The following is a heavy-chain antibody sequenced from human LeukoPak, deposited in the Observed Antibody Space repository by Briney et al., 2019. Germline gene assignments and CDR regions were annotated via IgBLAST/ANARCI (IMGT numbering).Heavy chain of an antibody. D-gene: IGHD3-16*02. Sequence: SETLSLTRTVSGGSISSSSYYWGWIRQPPGKGLEWIGSIYYSGSTYYNPSLKSRVTISVDTSKNQFSLKLSSVTAADTAVYYCARQDYVWGSYRYRYYFDYWAREPWSPSPQ. CDR2: IYYSGST. V-gene: IGHV4-39*01. J-gene: IGHJ4*02. CDR3: ARQDYVWGSYRYRYYFDY. CDR1: GGSISSSSYY.